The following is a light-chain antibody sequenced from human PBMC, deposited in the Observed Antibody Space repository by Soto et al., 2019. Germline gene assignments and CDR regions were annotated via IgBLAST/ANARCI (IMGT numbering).Light chain of an antibody. Sequence: DIQMTQSPSTLSASVGDRVTITCRASQSINSWLTWYQQKPGKAPKLLIYKASSLESGVPSRFSGSGSGTEFTLTISSLQPDDFATYYCQQHNNYPITFGQGTRLEIK. V-gene: IGKV1-5*03. CDR3: QQHNNYPIT. J-gene: IGKJ5*01. CDR1: QSINSW. CDR2: KAS.